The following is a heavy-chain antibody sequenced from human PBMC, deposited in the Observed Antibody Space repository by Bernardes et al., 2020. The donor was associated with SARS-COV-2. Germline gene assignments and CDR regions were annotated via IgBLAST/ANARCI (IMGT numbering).Heavy chain of an antibody. CDR3: ARGPTLRGPDYYYYGMDV. D-gene: IGHD2-2*01. J-gene: IGHJ6*02. Sequence: SETLSLTCGIYGGSFSNYYWSWIRQPPGQGLEWIGEINHRGGTKYNPSLKSRVTVSLATSENQFSLKLNSVTAADSAVYYCARGPTLRGPDYYYYGMDVWGQGTTVTVSS. CDR2: INHRGGT. V-gene: IGHV4-34*01. CDR1: GGSFSNYY.